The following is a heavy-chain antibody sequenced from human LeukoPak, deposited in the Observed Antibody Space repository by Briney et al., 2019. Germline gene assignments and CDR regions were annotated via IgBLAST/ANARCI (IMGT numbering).Heavy chain of an antibody. D-gene: IGHD3-3*01. CDR2: ISRSSNYI. V-gene: IGHV3-21*03. CDR1: AFTFGNDN. Sequence: GGSLRLSCAPSAFTFGNDNMNWVRQPPGKGLGWVSSISRSSNYIYYANSVKGRFTIPRDNAKNSLYLQMNSLRAEDSAVYYCARLITSPYYFDYWGQGTLVTVSS. J-gene: IGHJ4*02. CDR3: ARLITSPYYFDY.